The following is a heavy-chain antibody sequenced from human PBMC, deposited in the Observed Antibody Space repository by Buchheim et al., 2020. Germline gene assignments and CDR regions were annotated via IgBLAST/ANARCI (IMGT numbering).Heavy chain of an antibody. Sequence: QVQLVESGGGVVQPGRSLRLSCAASGFTFSSYVMHWVRQAPGKGLEWVAVIWYDGSNKYYADSVKGRFTISRDTSKNMLYLQMNSLRAEDTAVYYCARDTVTMPYGMDVWGQGTT. CDR3: ARDTVTMPYGMDV. CDR2: IWYDGSNK. D-gene: IGHD4-11*01. J-gene: IGHJ6*02. V-gene: IGHV3-33*01. CDR1: GFTFSSYV.